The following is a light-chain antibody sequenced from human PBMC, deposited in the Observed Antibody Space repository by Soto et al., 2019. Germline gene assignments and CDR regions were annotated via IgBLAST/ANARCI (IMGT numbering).Light chain of an antibody. V-gene: IGKV3-20*01. J-gene: IGKJ5*01. CDR1: QTIGRNY. CDR2: GAS. Sequence: IVLKQSQGTLSLSPGATAPLSCRASQTIGRNYLAWYQQKPGQAPRLLIYGASSRATGIPDRFSGSGSGTEFTLTISRLEPEDFAGYYWQQYGSSWPPTITFAQGPRLKI. CDR3: QQYGSSWPPTIT.